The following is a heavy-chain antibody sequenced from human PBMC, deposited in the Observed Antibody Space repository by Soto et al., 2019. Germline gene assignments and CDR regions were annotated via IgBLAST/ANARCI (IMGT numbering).Heavy chain of an antibody. Sequence: GGSLRLSCAASGFTFSGYWMHWVRQGPGKGLVWVSRIDSDGSSTTYGDSVKGRFTNSRDNAKNTLYLQMNSLRAEDTAVYYCARDPLFYGSTFDYWGQGTLVTVSS. J-gene: IGHJ4*02. CDR1: GFTFSGYW. D-gene: IGHD6-19*01. CDR3: ARDPLFYGSTFDY. CDR2: IDSDGSST. V-gene: IGHV3-74*01.